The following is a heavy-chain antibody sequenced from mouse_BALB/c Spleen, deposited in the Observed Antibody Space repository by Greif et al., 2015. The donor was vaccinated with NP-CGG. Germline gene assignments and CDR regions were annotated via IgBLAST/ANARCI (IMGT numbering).Heavy chain of an antibody. CDR3: ARRDYYGLYAMDY. J-gene: IGHJ4*01. V-gene: IGHV5-12-2*01. Sequence: EVHLVESGGGLVQPGGSLKLSCAASGFTFSSYTMSWVRQTPEKRLEWVAYISNGGGSTYYPDTVKGRFTISRDNAKNTLYPQMSSLKSEDTAMYYCARRDYYGLYAMDYWGQGTSVTVSS. D-gene: IGHD1-2*01. CDR2: ISNGGGST. CDR1: GFTFSSYT.